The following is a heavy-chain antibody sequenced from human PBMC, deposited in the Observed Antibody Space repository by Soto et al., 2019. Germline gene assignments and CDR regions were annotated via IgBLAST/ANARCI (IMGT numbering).Heavy chain of an antibody. V-gene: IGHV1-18*01. CDR1: VYTFTSYG. Sequence: ASAKVSCKASVYTFTSYGISWVRQAPGQGLEWMGWISAYNGNTNYAQKLQGRVTMTTDTSTSTAYMELRSLRSDDTAVYYCARAVVVVPAARFGYYYYYMDVWGKGTTVTVSS. J-gene: IGHJ6*03. CDR2: ISAYNGNT. CDR3: ARAVVVVPAARFGYYYYYMDV. D-gene: IGHD2-2*01.